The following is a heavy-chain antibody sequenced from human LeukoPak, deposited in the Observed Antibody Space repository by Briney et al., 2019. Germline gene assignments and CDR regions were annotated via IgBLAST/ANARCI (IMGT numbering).Heavy chain of an antibody. CDR1: GYTFPSYG. J-gene: IGHJ4*02. CDR3: ARDTREQPGIAAPNDY. CDR2: ISVYNDNT. D-gene: IGHD6-13*01. V-gene: IGHV1-18*01. Sequence: ASVKVSCKASGYTFPSYGISWVRQAPGQGLEWMGWISVYNDNTNYAQKFQGRAAMTTDTSTSTAYMELRSLRSDDTAVYYCARDTREQPGIAAPNDYWGQGTLVTVSS.